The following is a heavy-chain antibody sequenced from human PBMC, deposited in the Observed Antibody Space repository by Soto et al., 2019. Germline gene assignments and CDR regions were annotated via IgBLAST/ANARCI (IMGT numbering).Heavy chain of an antibody. D-gene: IGHD3-10*01. CDR2: IYYSGST. CDR1: GGSISSGDYY. CDR3: ARELRDRSGDYFAY. Sequence: SETLSLTCTVSGGSISSGDYYWSWIRQPPGKGLEWIGYIYYSGSTYYNPSLKSRVTISVDTSKNQFSLKLSSVTAADTAVYYCARELRDRSGDYFAYWGQGTLVTVSS. V-gene: IGHV4-30-4*01. J-gene: IGHJ4*02.